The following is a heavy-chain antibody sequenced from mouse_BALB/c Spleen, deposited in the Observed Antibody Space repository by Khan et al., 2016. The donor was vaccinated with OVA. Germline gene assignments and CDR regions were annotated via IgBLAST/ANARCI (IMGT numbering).Heavy chain of an antibody. V-gene: IGHV1-4*01. J-gene: IGHJ3*01. D-gene: IGHD2-14*01. CDR3: AKEGAYYRSDGWFAY. CDR2: IIPSTDYT. CDR1: GYTFTTYT. Sequence: QVQLKQSGAGLARPGASVKMSCKASGYTFTTYTIHWVKQRPGQGLEWIGYIIPSTDYTTYNQKFKDKATLTADKSSSTAYMQLSSLTSDDSAVYYCAKEGAYYRSDGWFAYWGQGTLVTVSA.